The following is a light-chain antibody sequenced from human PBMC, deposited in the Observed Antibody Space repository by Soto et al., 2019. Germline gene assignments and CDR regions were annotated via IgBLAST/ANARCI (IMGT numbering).Light chain of an antibody. CDR1: QSVSSN. Sequence: EIVSTQYPATLSVSPGERATPPCRASQSVSSNLSWYQQKPGQAPRLLIYGASTRATGIPERFSGSGAGTVFTIIINRMEPEDFAVYYCQQYGSSPTFGLGTKVDIK. J-gene: IGKJ1*01. CDR2: GAS. CDR3: QQYGSSPT. V-gene: IGKV3-20*01.